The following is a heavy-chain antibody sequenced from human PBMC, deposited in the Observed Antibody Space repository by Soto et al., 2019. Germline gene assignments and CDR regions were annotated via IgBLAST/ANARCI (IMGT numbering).Heavy chain of an antibody. V-gene: IGHV1-69-2*01. CDR3: AIRRAYRNSWYYFDS. D-gene: IGHD1-26*01. CDR2: VDPEDGQT. Sequence: ASVKVSCKVSGYTFTDNYIHWVQQVPGKGLEWMGLVDPEDGQTAYAERFQGRVTLSADTSTDTAYMQLSGLKSEDTAVYYCAIRRAYRNSWYYFDSWGQGTLVTVSS. J-gene: IGHJ4*02. CDR1: GYTFTDNY.